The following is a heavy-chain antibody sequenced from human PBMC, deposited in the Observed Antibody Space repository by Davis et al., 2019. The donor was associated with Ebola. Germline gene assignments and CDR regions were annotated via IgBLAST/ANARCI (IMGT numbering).Heavy chain of an antibody. J-gene: IGHJ5*02. CDR2: INPSGGST. Sequence: ASVKVSCKASGYTFTSYYMHWVRQSPGQGLAWMGIINPSGGSTSYAQKFQGRVTMTRDTSTSTVYMELSSLRSEDTAVYYCARDWRLRFFSGWFDPWGQGTLVTVSS. CDR3: ARDWRLRFFSGWFDP. CDR1: GYTFTSYY. D-gene: IGHD3-3*01. V-gene: IGHV1-46*01.